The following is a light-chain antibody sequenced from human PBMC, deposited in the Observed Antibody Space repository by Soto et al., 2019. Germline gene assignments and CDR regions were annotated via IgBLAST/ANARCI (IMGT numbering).Light chain of an antibody. J-gene: IGKJ4*01. V-gene: IGKV1-39*01. CDR1: QSISSY. CDR3: QQSYSTPLT. Sequence: DIQVTQSPSSLSASVGDRVTITCRASQSISSYLNWYQQKPGKDPTLLIYAASSLQSVVPSRFSGSGSGTEFTLTISSLQPEDFATYYCQQSYSTPLTFGGGTKVEIK. CDR2: AAS.